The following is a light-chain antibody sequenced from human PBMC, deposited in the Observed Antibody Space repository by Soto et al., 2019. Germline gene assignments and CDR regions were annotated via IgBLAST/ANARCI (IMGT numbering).Light chain of an antibody. CDR1: GSDVGGYNY. CDR3: SSYTTSNTRQIV. J-gene: IGLJ1*01. V-gene: IGLV2-14*03. Sequence: QSALTQPASVSGSPGQSINISCTGTGSDVGGYNYVSWYQHHPGKAPKLIIYDVSNRPSGVSNPFSGSKSGNTASLTISGLQPEDDADYYCSSYTTSNTRQIVFGTGTKVTGL. CDR2: DVS.